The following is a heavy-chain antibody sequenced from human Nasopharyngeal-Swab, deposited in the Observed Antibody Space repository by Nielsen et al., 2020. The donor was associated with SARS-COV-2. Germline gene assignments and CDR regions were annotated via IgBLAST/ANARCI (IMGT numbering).Heavy chain of an antibody. J-gene: IGHJ5*02. CDR2: INAGNGNT. CDR3: ARVHYDSSGYYNNWFDP. Sequence: ASVKVSCKASGYTFTSYAMHWVRQAPGQGLEWMGWINAGNGNTKYSQKFQGRVTITRDTSASTAYMELSSLRSEDTAVYYCARVHYDSSGYYNNWFDPWGQGTLVTVSS. V-gene: IGHV1-3*01. D-gene: IGHD3-22*01. CDR1: GYTFTSYA.